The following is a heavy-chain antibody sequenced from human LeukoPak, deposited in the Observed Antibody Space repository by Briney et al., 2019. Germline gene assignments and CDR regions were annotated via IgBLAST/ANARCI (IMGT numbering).Heavy chain of an antibody. D-gene: IGHD3-9*01. J-gene: IGHJ4*02. CDR1: GGSISSYY. CDR2: IYTSGST. CDR3: ARTRGEYYDILTGYYQPPAPYYFDY. V-gene: IGHV4-4*07. Sequence: SETLPLTCTVSGGSISSYYWSWIRQPAGKGLEWIGRIYTSGSTNYNPSLKSRVTMSVDTSKNQFSLKLSSVTAADTAVYYCARTRGEYYDILTGYYQPPAPYYFDYWGQGTLVTVSS.